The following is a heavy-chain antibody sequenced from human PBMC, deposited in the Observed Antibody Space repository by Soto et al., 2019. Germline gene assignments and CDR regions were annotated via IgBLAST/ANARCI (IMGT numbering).Heavy chain of an antibody. Sequence: GSLRLSCAASGFIFSSDWMSWVRQAPGKGPEWVANIKPDGTEKDYVDSVKGRFTISRDNAKNSLYLQMDGLRAEDTAVYYCARATQWGQGTLVTVSS. V-gene: IGHV3-7*01. CDR1: GFIFSSDW. CDR3: ARATQ. D-gene: IGHD2-15*01. CDR2: IKPDGTEK. J-gene: IGHJ4*02.